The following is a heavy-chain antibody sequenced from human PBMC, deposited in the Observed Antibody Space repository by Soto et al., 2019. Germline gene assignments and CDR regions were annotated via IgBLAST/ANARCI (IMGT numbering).Heavy chain of an antibody. Sequence: SETPSLTCTVSGGSISSGGCNWSWNRQHPRQRLEWIGYIHYSGTTYSSPSLKRRLTISAHPPKNQFSRQLSSLPAADTADYYCAREGSIDDWGQGITVTVSS. V-gene: IGHV4-31*03. CDR3: AREGSIDD. CDR1: GGSISSGGCN. CDR2: IHYSGTT. J-gene: IGHJ6*02.